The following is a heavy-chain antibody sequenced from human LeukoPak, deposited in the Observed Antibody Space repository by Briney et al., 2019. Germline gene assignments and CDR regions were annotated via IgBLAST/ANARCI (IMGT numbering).Heavy chain of an antibody. CDR1: GGSIGRYY. J-gene: IGHJ4*02. V-gene: IGHV4-59*01. Sequence: KPSETLSLTCTVSGGSIGRYYWSWLRQPPGKGLEWIAYIFFSGTTKYHPSLESRVTISVDTSKNQFSLDLTSVTAADTALYYCARGGDGYNYVDYWGPGTLVTVSS. CDR2: IFFSGTT. D-gene: IGHD5-24*01. CDR3: ARGGDGYNYVDY.